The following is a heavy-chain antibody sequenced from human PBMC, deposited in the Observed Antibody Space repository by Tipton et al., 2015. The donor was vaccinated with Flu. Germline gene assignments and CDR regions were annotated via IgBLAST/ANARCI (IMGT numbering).Heavy chain of an antibody. CDR2: IYPEDSDT. CDR1: GYTFTTFW. V-gene: IGHV5-51*03. CDR3: VRPKTLVTACFDI. D-gene: IGHD5-18*01. J-gene: IGHJ3*02. Sequence: VQLVQSGAEVKKPGEFLKISCKASGYTFTTFWIGWVRQMPGKGLEWMGIIYPEDSDTRYGPSFEGQVTVSSDSSTNTAYLQWSSLKASDTGMYFCVRPKTLVTACFDIWGQGTMVIVSS.